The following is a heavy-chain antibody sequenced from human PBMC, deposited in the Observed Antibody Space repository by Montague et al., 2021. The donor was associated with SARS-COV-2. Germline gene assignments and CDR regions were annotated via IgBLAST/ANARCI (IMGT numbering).Heavy chain of an antibody. J-gene: IGHJ6*02. CDR1: SASFRGYY. CDR2: INRSGST. V-gene: IGHV4-34*01. CDR3: ARLGAITLVRGITKADFSNYGMDV. D-gene: IGHD3-10*01. Sequence: SETLSLTCAVSSASFRGYYWSWIRQPPGKGLEWIGEINRSGSTTYNPSLESRVSISVDTSNKQFSLNVTSVTAADTAVYYCARLGAITLVRGITKADFSNYGMDVWGQGTTVTVSS.